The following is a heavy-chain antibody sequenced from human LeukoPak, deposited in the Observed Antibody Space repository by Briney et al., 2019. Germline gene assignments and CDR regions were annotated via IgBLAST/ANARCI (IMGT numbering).Heavy chain of an antibody. J-gene: IGHJ4*02. D-gene: IGHD3-16*02. V-gene: IGHV4-39*01. CDR2: IYYSGST. CDR1: GGSISSSGYY. Sequence: SETLSLTCTVSGGSISSSGYYWGWIRQPPGKGLEWIGSIYYSGSTYYNPSLKSRVTISVDTSKNQFSLKLSSVTAADTAVYYCARQNYDYVWGSYRYTDYWGQGTLVTVSS. CDR3: ARQNYDYVWGSYRYTDY.